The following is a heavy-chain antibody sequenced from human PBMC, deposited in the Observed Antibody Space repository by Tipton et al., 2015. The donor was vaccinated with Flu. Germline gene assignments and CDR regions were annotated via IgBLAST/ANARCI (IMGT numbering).Heavy chain of an antibody. D-gene: IGHD3-3*01. CDR1: GDSFTTYW. V-gene: IGHV5-51*01. CDR3: ATTHLDSERFFPVDAFDI. CDR2: IYPGDSDT. Sequence: QLVQSGAEVKKSGESLKISCKGSGDSFTTYWIAWVRQMPGKGLEWMGIIYPGDSDTRYSPSFQGHVTISADRSISTAYLHWSSLKASDTAMYYCATTHLDSERFFPVDAFDIWGQGTMVTVSS. J-gene: IGHJ3*02.